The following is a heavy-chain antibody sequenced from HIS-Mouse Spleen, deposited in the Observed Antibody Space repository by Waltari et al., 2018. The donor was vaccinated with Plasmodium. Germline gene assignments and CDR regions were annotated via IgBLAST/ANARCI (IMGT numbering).Heavy chain of an antibody. CDR1: GGSFSGYY. D-gene: IGHD5-12*01. J-gene: IGHJ3*02. Sequence: QVQLQQWGAGLLKPSETLSLTCAVYGGSFSGYYWSWIRQPPGKGLEWIGEINHSGSTNYNPSRKSRVTISVDTSKNQFSLKLSSVTAADTAVYYCARGRRDGYNPDAFDIWGQGTMVTVSS. CDR3: ARGRRDGYNPDAFDI. CDR2: INHSGST. V-gene: IGHV4-34*01.